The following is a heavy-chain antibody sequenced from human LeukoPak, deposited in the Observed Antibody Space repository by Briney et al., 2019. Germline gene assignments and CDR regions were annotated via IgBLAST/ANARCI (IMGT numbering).Heavy chain of an antibody. Sequence: GRSLRLSCGASGFTFSSYGMHWVRQAQGKGLEWVAVISYDGSKKYYGDSVKGRFTISRDNSENRLYLQLNSLRPEDAAVYYCAKERGTTTWLDYWGQGILVTVSS. V-gene: IGHV3-30*18. CDR2: ISYDGSKK. J-gene: IGHJ4*02. CDR1: GFTFSSYG. D-gene: IGHD2-2*01. CDR3: AKERGTTTWLDY.